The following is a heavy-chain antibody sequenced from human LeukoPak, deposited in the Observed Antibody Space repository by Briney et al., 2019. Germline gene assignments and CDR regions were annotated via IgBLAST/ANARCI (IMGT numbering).Heavy chain of an antibody. J-gene: IGHJ4*02. CDR3: TRDPPSSGWSFDY. CDR2: IWFDGKNT. V-gene: IGHV3-33*01. CDR1: GFTSSTHA. Sequence: GGSLRLSCAASGFTSSTHAMHWVRQAPAKGLEWVAMIWFDGKNTHYVDSVKGRFTISRDNSKNTVDLRMNSLRAEDTAVYYCTRDPPSSGWSFDYWGQGALVTVSS. D-gene: IGHD3-22*01.